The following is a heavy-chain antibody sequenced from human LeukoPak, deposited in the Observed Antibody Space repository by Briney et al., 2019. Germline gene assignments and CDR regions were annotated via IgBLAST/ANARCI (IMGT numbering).Heavy chain of an antibody. D-gene: IGHD3-10*01. CDR3: AREDSGSYYNFYYFYMDV. CDR1: GGSFSNHF. V-gene: IGHV4-4*07. Sequence: TETLSLTCSVSGGSFSNHFWSWVRQPAGKGLEWIGRIYPSGNTNYNPSLKSRVTLSVDTSKTQFYLSLSSVTAADTAVYYCAREDSGSYYNFYYFYMDVWGKGTTVTISS. CDR2: IYPSGNT. J-gene: IGHJ6*03.